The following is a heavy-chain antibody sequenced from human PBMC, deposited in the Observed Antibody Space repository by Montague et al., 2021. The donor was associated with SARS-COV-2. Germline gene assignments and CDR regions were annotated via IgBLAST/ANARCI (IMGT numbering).Heavy chain of an antibody. V-gene: IGHV3-7*01. D-gene: IGHD3-3*01. CDR1: GFTFSSYW. CDR2: IKQDGSEK. CDR3: ARDSFWSGYYTDYYGMDV. J-gene: IGHJ6*02. Sequence: SLRLSCAASGFTFSSYWMSWVRQAPGKGLEWVANIKQDGSEKYYVDSVKGRFTISRDNAKNSLYLQMKSLRAEDTAVYYCARDSFWSGYYTDYYGMDVWGQGTTVTVSS.